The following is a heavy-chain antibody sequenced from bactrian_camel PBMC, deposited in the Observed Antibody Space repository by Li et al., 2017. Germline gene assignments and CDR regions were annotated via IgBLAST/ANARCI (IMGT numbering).Heavy chain of an antibody. Sequence: VQLVESGGGSVQAGGSLRLSCAASEVMRGNYAMGWFRQAQGKQREAVASVYGGRNTYYAGAVKGRFTISQDNANNTLHLHMNNLKAEDTGMYYCAAEARPTYCAFDEDTYWGQGTQVTVSS. CDR1: EVMRGNYA. CDR2: VYGGRNT. V-gene: IGHV3S53*01. CDR3: AAEARPTYCAFDEDTY. D-gene: IGHD1*01. J-gene: IGHJ4*01.